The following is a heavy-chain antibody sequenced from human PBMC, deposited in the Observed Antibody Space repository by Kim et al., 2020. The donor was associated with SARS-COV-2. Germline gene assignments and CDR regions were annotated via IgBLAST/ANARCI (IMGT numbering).Heavy chain of an antibody. J-gene: IGHJ4*02. CDR2: ISDNGGST. CDR3: ATVEVPFATPAGFDY. V-gene: IGHV3-23*01. Sequence: GGSLRLSCAASGFTFSNFGMSWVRQAPGKGREWVSSISDNGGSTYYADSVRRRFTISRDNSRNTLFVQMNSLRAEDMAVYYCATVEVPFATPAGFDYWGPGNLVPVP. D-gene: IGHD3-3*02. CDR1: GFTFSNFG.